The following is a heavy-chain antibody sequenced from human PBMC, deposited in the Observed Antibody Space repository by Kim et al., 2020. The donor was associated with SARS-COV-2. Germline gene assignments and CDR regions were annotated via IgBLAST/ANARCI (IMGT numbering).Heavy chain of an antibody. CDR3: ARRSSSWYVGWFDP. J-gene: IGHJ5*02. CDR2: IIPILGIA. D-gene: IGHD6-13*01. Sequence: SVKVSCKASGGTFSSYTISWVRQAPGQGLEWMGRIIPILGIANYAQKFQGRVTITADKSTSTAYMELSSLRSEDTAVYYCARRSSSWYVGWFDPWGQGTLVTVSS. CDR1: GGTFSSYT. V-gene: IGHV1-69*02.